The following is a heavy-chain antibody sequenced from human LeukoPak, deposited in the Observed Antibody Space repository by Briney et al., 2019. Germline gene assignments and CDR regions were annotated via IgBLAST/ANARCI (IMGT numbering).Heavy chain of an antibody. CDR2: INSDGSST. J-gene: IGHJ4*02. Sequence: PGGSLRLSWAASGFTFSSYWMHWVRQAPGKGLVWVSRINSDGSSTSYADSVKGRFTISRDNAKNTLYLQMNSLRAEDTAVYYCARGYCRGGSCYFPYDSSGLYFDYWGQGTLVTVSS. D-gene: IGHD2-15*01. CDR3: ARGYCRGGSCYFPYDSSGLYFDY. V-gene: IGHV3-74*01. CDR1: GFTFSSYW.